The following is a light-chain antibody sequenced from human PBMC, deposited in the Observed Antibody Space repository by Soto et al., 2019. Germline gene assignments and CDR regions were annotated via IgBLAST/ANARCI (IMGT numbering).Light chain of an antibody. V-gene: IGKV3-20*01. CDR2: GAS. CDR3: QQYDSLPRT. J-gene: IGKJ1*01. Sequence: IVLTQSPGTLSVSPGDGATLSCRASQTVGKNYLAWYQHRPGQAPRLLIHGASTRATGIPDRFSGSGSGTDFTLTIGRLEPEDFAVYYCQQYDSLPRTFGQGTEVDIK. CDR1: QTVGKNY.